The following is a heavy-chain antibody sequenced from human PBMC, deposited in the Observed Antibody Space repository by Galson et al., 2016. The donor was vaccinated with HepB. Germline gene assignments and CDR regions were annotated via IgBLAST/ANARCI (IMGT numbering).Heavy chain of an antibody. Sequence: SLRLSCAASGFTFTRYTMNWVRQSPGKGLEWVPSISGGSSYKYYADSVKGRFTISRDNSKNSLYLQMNSLGAEDTAIYFCARTPGYSGTWYDAFDIWGPGTIVTVSS. D-gene: IGHD6-13*01. CDR3: ARTPGYSGTWYDAFDI. CDR2: ISGGSSYK. J-gene: IGHJ3*02. V-gene: IGHV3-21*01. CDR1: GFTFTRYT.